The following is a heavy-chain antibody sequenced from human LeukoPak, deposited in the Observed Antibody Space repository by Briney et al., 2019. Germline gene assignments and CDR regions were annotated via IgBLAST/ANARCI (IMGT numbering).Heavy chain of an antibody. D-gene: IGHD5-12*01. CDR3: ARQIRYTYDPNWFHP. J-gene: IGHJ5*02. Sequence: SETLSLTCSVSGDSITATSYYWAWIRQPPGKGLEWIGSIYYSGNTNYDPSLQSRVTISVDTSKNQFSLSLSSVTAADTADYYCARQIRYTYDPNWFHPWGRGTLVTVSS. CDR1: GDSITATSYY. CDR2: IYYSGNT. V-gene: IGHV4-39*01.